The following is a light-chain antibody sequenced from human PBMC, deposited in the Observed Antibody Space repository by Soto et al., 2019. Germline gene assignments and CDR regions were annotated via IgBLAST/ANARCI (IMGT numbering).Light chain of an antibody. CDR2: DTS. Sequence: EIVMTQSPATLSVSPGERATLSCRASQSVSSNLAWYQQKPGQAPRLLIYDTSTRATGIPARFSGSGSGTEFTRTISSLQSEDFAVYYCQQYNNWMYTFGQGTKLEIK. CDR1: QSVSSN. J-gene: IGKJ2*01. V-gene: IGKV3-15*01. CDR3: QQYNNWMYT.